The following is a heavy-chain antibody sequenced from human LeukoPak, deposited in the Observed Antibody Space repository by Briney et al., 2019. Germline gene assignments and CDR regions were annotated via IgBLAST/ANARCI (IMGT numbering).Heavy chain of an antibody. D-gene: IGHD2-21*01. CDR2: IYSGGST. CDR1: GFTVSSNY. CDR3: ARAVPPVMTFDC. V-gene: IGHV3-53*01. Sequence: GGSLRLSCAASGFTVSSNYMSCVRQAPGKGLEWVSVIYSGGSTYYADSVKGRFTISRDNSKNTLYLQMNSLRAEDTAVYYCARAVPPVMTFDCWGQGTLVTVSS. J-gene: IGHJ4*02.